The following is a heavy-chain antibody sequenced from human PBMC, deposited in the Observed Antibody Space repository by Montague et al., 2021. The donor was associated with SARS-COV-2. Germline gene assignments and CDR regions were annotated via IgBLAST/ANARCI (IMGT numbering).Heavy chain of an antibody. CDR1: GFSFRSHV. CDR3: AKETLERHFGYDI. CDR2: VCGSANER. D-gene: IGHD1-1*01. V-gene: IGHV3-23*01. J-gene: IGHJ3*02. Sequence: SLRLSCVASGFSFRSHVMPWFRQAPGKGLEWVAVVCGSANERYYXDSXRGRFTISRDNSKNTLYLQMESLRGEDTAKYYCAKETLERHFGYDIWGQGTMVTVSS.